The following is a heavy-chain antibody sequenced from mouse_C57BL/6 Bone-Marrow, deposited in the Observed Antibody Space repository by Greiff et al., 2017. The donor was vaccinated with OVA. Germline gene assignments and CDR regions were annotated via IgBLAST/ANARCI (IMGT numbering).Heavy chain of an antibody. Sequence: VQLQQSDAELVKPGASVKLSCKVSGYTFTDHTIHWLKQRPEQGLEWIGYIYPRDGSTQYNEKFKGKATLTADKSSSTAYMQLNSLTSEDSAGDFCARRYYGGYYYAMDYWGQGTSVTVSS. V-gene: IGHV1-78*01. J-gene: IGHJ4*01. D-gene: IGHD1-1*01. CDR2: IYPRDGST. CDR1: GYTFTDHT. CDR3: ARRYYGGYYYAMDY.